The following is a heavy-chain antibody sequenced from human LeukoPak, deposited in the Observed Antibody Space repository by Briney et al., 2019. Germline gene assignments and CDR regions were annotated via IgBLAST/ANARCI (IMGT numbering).Heavy chain of an antibody. J-gene: IGHJ4*02. Sequence: GRSLRLSCAASGFTFSSYGMHWVRQAPGKGLEWVAVTSYDGSNKYYADSVKGRFTISRDNSKNTLYLQMNSLRAEDTAVYYCAKDAHYGSGSYSAHWGQGTLVTVSS. CDR3: AKDAHYGSGSYSAH. D-gene: IGHD3-10*01. CDR1: GFTFSSYG. V-gene: IGHV3-30*18. CDR2: TSYDGSNK.